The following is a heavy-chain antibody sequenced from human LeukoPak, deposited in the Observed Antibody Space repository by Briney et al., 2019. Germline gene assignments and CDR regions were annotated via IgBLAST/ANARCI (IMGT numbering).Heavy chain of an antibody. CDR1: GYTFTSYA. Sequence: ASVKVSCKASGYTFTSYAMNWVRQAPGQGPEWMGWINTNTGNPTYAQGFTGRFVFSLDTSVSTAYLQISSLKAEDTAVYYCARDPGMNYYYYYMDVWGKGTTVTVSS. CDR2: INTNTGNP. V-gene: IGHV7-4-1*02. J-gene: IGHJ6*03. CDR3: ARDPGMNYYYYYMDV.